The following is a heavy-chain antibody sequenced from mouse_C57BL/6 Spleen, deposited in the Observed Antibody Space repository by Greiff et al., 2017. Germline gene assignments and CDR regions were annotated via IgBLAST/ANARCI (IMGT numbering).Heavy chain of an antibody. J-gene: IGHJ3*01. Sequence: VQLQESGAELMKPGASVKLSCKATGYTFTGYWIEWIGEILPGSGSTNYNEKFKGKATFTADTSSNTAYMQLSSLTTEDSAIYYCARRTAQAAFAYWGQGTLVTVSA. D-gene: IGHD3-2*02. V-gene: IGHV1-9*01. CDR1: GYTFTGYW. CDR3: ARRTAQAAFAY. CDR2: ILPGSGST.